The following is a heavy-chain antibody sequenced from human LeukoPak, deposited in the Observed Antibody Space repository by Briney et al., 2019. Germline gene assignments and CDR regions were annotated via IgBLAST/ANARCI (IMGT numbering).Heavy chain of an antibody. CDR1: GGSFSGYY. D-gene: IGHD2-2*01. Sequence: SETLSLTCAVYGGSFSGYYWSWIRPPPGKGLEWIGEINHSGSTNHNPSLKSRVTISVDTSKNQFSLKLSSVTAADTAVYYCAAAQGCSSTSCYGPYYYYMDVWGKGTTVTVPS. CDR2: INHSGST. V-gene: IGHV4-34*01. CDR3: AAAQGCSSTSCYGPYYYYMDV. J-gene: IGHJ6*03.